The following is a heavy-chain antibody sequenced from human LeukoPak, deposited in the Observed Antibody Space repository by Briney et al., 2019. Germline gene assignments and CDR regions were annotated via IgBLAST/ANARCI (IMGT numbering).Heavy chain of an antibody. V-gene: IGHV3-11*01. J-gene: IGHJ4*02. D-gene: IGHD6-19*01. CDR3: ARSIAVAEPFDH. Sequence: GGSLTLSCAASGFIFSDYYMSWIRQAPGKGLEWVSYISPSGLTIYCADSVRGRFTISRDNAKNSLSLQMNSLRAEDTAVYFCARSIAVAEPFDHWGQGTLVPVSS. CDR1: GFIFSDYY. CDR2: ISPSGLTI.